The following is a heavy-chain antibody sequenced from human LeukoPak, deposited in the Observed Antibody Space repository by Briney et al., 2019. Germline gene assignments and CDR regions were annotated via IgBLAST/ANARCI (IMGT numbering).Heavy chain of an antibody. J-gene: IGHJ4*02. CDR2: ISGSGGST. Sequence: GGSLRLSCVPSGFSFSNYAMSWVRQAPGKGLEWVSSISGSGGSTHYADSVKGRFTISRDKTKNTLYLQMNSLRAEDTAVYYCAKELSAVTTEFDYWGQGTLVTVSS. CDR1: GFSFSNYA. D-gene: IGHD4-11*01. V-gene: IGHV3-23*01. CDR3: AKELSAVTTEFDY.